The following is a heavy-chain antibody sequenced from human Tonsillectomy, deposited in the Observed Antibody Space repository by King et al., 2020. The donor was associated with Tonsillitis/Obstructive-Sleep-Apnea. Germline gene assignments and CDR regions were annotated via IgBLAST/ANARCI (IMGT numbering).Heavy chain of an antibody. D-gene: IGHD3-22*01. CDR3: ARHPDYDRSGYLFDY. CDR1: CFSITSSRFF. Sequence: QLQESGPGVVKPSETLSLNCTVSCFSITSSRFFWGRVRQSPRGGLEWIGTIFYGGCTFYYPSLKSRVTIYVDTAQNQFSLKLTSVTAADTAVYFCARHPDYDRSGYLFDYWGQGTLVTVSS. J-gene: IGHJ4*02. V-gene: IGHV4-39*01. CDR2: IFYGGCT.